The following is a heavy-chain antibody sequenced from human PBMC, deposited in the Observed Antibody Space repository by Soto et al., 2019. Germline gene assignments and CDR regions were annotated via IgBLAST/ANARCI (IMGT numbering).Heavy chain of an antibody. Sequence: QVQLVQSGAEVKKPGASVKVSCKASGYTFTSYGISWVRQAPGQGLEWMGWVSAYNGNTNYAQKLQGRVTMTTDTSTSTAYMELRSLRSHDTAVYYCAREYDFWSGHRDGEGMDVWGQGTTVTVSS. D-gene: IGHD3-3*01. CDR1: GYTFTSYG. CDR3: AREYDFWSGHRDGEGMDV. V-gene: IGHV1-18*01. CDR2: VSAYNGNT. J-gene: IGHJ6*02.